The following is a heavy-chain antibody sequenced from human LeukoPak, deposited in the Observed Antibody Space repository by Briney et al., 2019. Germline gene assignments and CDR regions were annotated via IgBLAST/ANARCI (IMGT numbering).Heavy chain of an antibody. J-gene: IGHJ4*02. Sequence: GGSLRLSCAAPGFTFSNYWMNWVRQAPGKGLVWVSRIASDGSSTTYADSVKGRFSISRDNAKNTLYLQMNSLRVEDTAVYYCARGRPHGNDYWGQGTLVTVSS. CDR2: IASDGSST. D-gene: IGHD4-23*01. CDR1: GFTFSNYW. CDR3: ARGRPHGNDY. V-gene: IGHV3-74*01.